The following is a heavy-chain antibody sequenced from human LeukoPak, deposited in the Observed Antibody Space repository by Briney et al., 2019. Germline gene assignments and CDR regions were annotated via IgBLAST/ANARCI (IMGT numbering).Heavy chain of an antibody. CDR1: GFTFSSYA. CDR2: ISSNGGST. J-gene: IGHJ4*02. V-gene: IGHV3-64*01. Sequence: PGGSLRLSCAASGFTFSSYAMHWVRQAPGKGLEYVSAISSNGGSTYYANSVKGRFTISRDNSKNTLYLQMGSLRAEDMAVYYCASAGYDFWSGIGYWGQGTLVTVST. D-gene: IGHD3-3*01. CDR3: ASAGYDFWSGIGY.